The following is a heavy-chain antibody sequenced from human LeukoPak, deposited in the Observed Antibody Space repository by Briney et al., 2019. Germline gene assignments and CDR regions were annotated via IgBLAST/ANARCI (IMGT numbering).Heavy chain of an antibody. Sequence: PSETLSLTCTISGGFISAYYWTWIRQSPGKGLEWIGYGDYSGSTNYNPSFKSRVTISVDTSKNQFSLKLSSVTAADTAVYYCARQIAAAQRPFDCWGQGILVTVSS. J-gene: IGHJ4*02. CDR2: GDYSGST. CDR1: GGFISAYY. D-gene: IGHD6-13*01. V-gene: IGHV4-59*08. CDR3: ARQIAAAQRPFDC.